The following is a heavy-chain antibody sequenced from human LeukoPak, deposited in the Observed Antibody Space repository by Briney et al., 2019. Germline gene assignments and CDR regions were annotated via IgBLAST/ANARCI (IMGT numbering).Heavy chain of an antibody. CDR2: ITGSGGST. J-gene: IGHJ1*01. CDR3: AKDSSAYSGGYFQH. CDR1: GFTVSSNY. D-gene: IGHD3-22*01. V-gene: IGHV3-23*01. Sequence: GSLRLSCAASGFTVSSNYLSWVRQAPGKGLEWVSGITGSGGSTYLADSVLGRFTVSRDNSKNTLYLQLDSLRAEDTALYYCAKDSSAYSGGYFQHWGRGTLVTVSS.